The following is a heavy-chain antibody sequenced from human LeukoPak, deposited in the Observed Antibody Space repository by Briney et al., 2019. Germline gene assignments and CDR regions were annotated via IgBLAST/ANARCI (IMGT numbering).Heavy chain of an antibody. CDR2: IYYSGST. D-gene: IGHD2-15*01. J-gene: IGHJ4*02. CDR3: ARLPSATALGYCSGGSCYSHAPFDY. CDR1: GGSISSYY. Sequence: PSETLSLTCTVSGGSISSYYWSWIRQPPGKGLEWIGYIYYSGSTNYNPSLKSRVTISVDTSKNQFSLKLSSVTAADTAVYYCARLPSATALGYCSGGSCYSHAPFDYWGQGTLVTVSS. V-gene: IGHV4-59*08.